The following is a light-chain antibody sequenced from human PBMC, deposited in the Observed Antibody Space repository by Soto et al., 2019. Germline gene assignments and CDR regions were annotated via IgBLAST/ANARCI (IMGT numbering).Light chain of an antibody. Sequence: IEMTQSPATLSVSPGERATLSCRASQSIDRKLAWYQQKPGQAPSLLIYGASTSATGIPARFSGSGSGTEFTLIISGLQSEDLSDFCCQQYHSWRTFGQGTNVDI. CDR2: GAS. CDR3: QQYHSWRT. V-gene: IGKV3-15*01. CDR1: QSIDRK. J-gene: IGKJ1*01.